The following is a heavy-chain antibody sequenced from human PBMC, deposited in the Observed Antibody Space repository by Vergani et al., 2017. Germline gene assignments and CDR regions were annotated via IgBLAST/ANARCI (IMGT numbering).Heavy chain of an antibody. D-gene: IGHD4-17*01. CDR3: AKTAYGDYGGFYYYYMDV. Sequence: EVQLLESGGGLVQPGGSLRLSCAASGFTFSSYAMSWVRQAPGKGLEWVSAISGSGGSTYYADSVKGRFTISRDNSKNTLYLQMNSLRAEDTAVYYCAKTAYGDYGGFYYYYMDVWGKGTTVTVSS. CDR2: ISGSGGST. J-gene: IGHJ6*03. V-gene: IGHV3-23*01. CDR1: GFTFSSYA.